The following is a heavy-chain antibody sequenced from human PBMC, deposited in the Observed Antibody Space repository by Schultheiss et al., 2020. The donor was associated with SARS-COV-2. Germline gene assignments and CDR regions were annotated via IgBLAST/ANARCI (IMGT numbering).Heavy chain of an antibody. CDR2: IYSGGST. J-gene: IGHJ4*02. Sequence: GGSLRLSCAASGFTFSDYYMSWVRQAPGKGLEWVSGIYSGGSTYYADSVKGRFTISRDNSKNTLYLQMNSLRAEDTAVYYCARDVLTYGSPNGFDYWGQGTLVTVSS. D-gene: IGHD3-9*01. CDR3: ARDVLTYGSPNGFDY. CDR1: GFTFSDYY. V-gene: IGHV3-53*01.